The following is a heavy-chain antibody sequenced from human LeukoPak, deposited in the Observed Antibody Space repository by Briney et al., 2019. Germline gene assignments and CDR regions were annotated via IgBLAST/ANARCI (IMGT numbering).Heavy chain of an antibody. CDR2: IRGNGKT. Sequence: GGSLSLSCAASGLSFSSFAMSWVRQGPARELEWVSSIRGNGKTFYEDSVEGRFTLSGDISRNTVYFQMSNLTAEDTAIYYCARASWVSSIDAVGWGQGTLVTVSS. J-gene: IGHJ4*02. D-gene: IGHD6-13*01. CDR1: GLSFSSFA. CDR3: ARASWVSSIDAVG. V-gene: IGHV3-23*01.